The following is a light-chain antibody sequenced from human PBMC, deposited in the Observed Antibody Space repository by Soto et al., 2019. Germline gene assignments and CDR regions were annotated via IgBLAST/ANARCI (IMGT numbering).Light chain of an antibody. J-gene: IGKJ4*01. CDR3: QQYGSSPT. CDR2: GPA. CDR1: QSVSSVY. Sequence: EIVLTQSPGTLSLSPGERATLSCRASQSVSSVYLAWYQQKPGQAPRLLIFGPATRATGIPDRFSGSGSGTDFTLTISRLEPEDFAVYYCQQYGSSPTFGGGTKGEIK. V-gene: IGKV3-20*01.